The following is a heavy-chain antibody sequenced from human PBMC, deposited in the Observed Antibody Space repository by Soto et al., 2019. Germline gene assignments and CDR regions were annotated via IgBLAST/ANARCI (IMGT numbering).Heavy chain of an antibody. J-gene: IGHJ4*02. CDR1: GFTFSNYA. D-gene: IGHD6-19*01. CDR2: ISGSGGST. Sequence: EVQLLESGGGLVQPGGSLRLSCAASGFTFSNYAVTWVRQAPGKGLEWVSTISGSGGSTYYADSVKGRFTISRDNSKNTLYLQMNSLRAEDTAVYYCAKDPGSSGHEIDYWGQGTLVTVSS. V-gene: IGHV3-23*01. CDR3: AKDPGSSGHEIDY.